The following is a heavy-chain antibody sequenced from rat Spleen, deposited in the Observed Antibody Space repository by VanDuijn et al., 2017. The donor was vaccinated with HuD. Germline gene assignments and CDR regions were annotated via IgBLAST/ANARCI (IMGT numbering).Heavy chain of an antibody. V-gene: IGHV2-15*01. J-gene: IGHJ3*01. Sequence: QVQLKESGPGLVQPSQTLSLTCTVSGFSLTSSGISWVRQPPGKGLEWMGAIWTGGSTDYNSALKSRLSISRDTSKSQGFLKMSSRHTEDTAIYFCTRDNSGYGYWFGYWCQGTLVTVSS. D-gene: IGHD4-3*01. CDR1: GFSLTSSG. CDR3: TRDNSGYGYWFGY. CDR2: IWTGGST.